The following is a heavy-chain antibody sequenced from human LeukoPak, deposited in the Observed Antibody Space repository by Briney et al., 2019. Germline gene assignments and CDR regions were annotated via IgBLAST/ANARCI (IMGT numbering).Heavy chain of an antibody. CDR3: AEGAAGQPEDY. CDR2: IIPIFGTA. CDR1: VGTFSSYA. V-gene: IGHV1-69*01. J-gene: IGHJ4*02. Sequence: SVNVSCKASVGTFSSYAISWVRQAPGQGLEWMGGIIPIFGTANYAQKFQGRVTITADESTSTAYLELSSLRSEDTAVYYCAEGAAGQPEDYWGQGTLVTVSS. D-gene: IGHD6-13*01.